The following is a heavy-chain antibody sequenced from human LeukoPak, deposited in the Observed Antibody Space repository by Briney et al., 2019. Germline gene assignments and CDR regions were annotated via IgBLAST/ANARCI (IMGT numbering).Heavy chain of an antibody. Sequence: PGGSLRLSCEASGFTFSNYYMSWIRQAPGKGLEWVSHIKGNGATTYYADSVKGRFTISRDNAKNSLYLQMNSLRVEDTAVYYCATTLSGWSPPQTSYYSYYMDVWGKGTTVTISS. CDR2: IKGNGATT. D-gene: IGHD6-19*01. CDR1: GFTFSNYY. V-gene: IGHV3-11*04. J-gene: IGHJ6*03. CDR3: ATTLSGWSPPQTSYYSYYMDV.